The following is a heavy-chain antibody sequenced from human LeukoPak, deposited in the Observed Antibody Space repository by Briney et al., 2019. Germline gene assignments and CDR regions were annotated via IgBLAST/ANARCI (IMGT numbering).Heavy chain of an antibody. D-gene: IGHD3-10*01. CDR1: GYTFTGYY. CDR3: ARDSYYGSGSYYETSPTD. Sequence: ASVKVSCKASGYTFTGYYMHWVRQAPGQGLEWMGRINPNSGGTNYAQKFQGRVTMTRDTSISTACMELSRLRSDDTAVYYCARDSYYGSGSYYETSPTDWGQGTLVTVSS. CDR2: INPNSGGT. J-gene: IGHJ4*02. V-gene: IGHV1-2*06.